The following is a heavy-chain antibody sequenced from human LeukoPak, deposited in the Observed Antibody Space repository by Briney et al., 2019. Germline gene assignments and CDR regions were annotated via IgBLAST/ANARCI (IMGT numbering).Heavy chain of an antibody. CDR1: GGSISSSSYY. V-gene: IGHV4-39*07. Sequence: SETLSLTCTVSGGSISSSSYYWGWIRQPPGKGLEWIGSIYYSGSTYYNPSLKSRVTISVDTPKNQFSLKLSSVTAADTAVYYCARGSGYWVTFFDYWGQGTLVTVSS. CDR2: IYYSGST. CDR3: ARGSGYWVTFFDY. D-gene: IGHD3-22*01. J-gene: IGHJ4*02.